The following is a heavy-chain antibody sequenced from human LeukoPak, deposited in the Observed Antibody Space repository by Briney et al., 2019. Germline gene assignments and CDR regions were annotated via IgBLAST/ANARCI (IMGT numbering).Heavy chain of an antibody. CDR1: GGFISSYL. J-gene: IGHJ4*02. CDR2: IHYSGTS. Sequence: SETLTLTRTVSGGFISSYLWSWIRQPPGKGLDWIGHIHYSGTSNHNPSLQSRSAISLDTSKNQLSLELSSVTAPDTAVYYGGRHVNENSKYVVRYYFGAWGQGTLGTVSS. V-gene: IGHV4-59*08. D-gene: IGHD4-11*01. CDR3: GRHVNENSKYVVRYYFGA.